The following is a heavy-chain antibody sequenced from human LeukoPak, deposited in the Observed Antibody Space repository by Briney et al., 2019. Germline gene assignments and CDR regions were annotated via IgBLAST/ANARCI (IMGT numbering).Heavy chain of an antibody. J-gene: IGHJ4*02. V-gene: IGHV4-34*01. CDR2: INHSGST. CDR1: GGSFSGYY. D-gene: IGHD4-17*01. Sequence: SETLSLTCAVYGGSFSGYYWSWLRQPPGKGLEWIGEINHSGSTNYNPSLKSRVTISVDTSKNQSSLKLSSVTAADTAVYYCARGGDYGDYRYGVDYWGQGTLVTVSS. CDR3: ARGGDYGDYRYGVDY.